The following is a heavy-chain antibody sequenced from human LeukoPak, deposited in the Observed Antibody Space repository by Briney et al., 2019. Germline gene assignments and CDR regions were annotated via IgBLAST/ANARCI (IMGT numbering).Heavy chain of an antibody. V-gene: IGHV3-30*02. D-gene: IGHD3-9*01. CDR3: AKDRLTEDILTGYYY. Sequence: GGSLRLSCAASGFTFSSYGMHRVRQAPGKGLEWVAFIRYDGSNKYYADSVKGRFTISRDNSKNTLYLQMNSLRAEGTAVYYCAKDRLTEDILTGYYYWGQGTLVTVSS. CDR1: GFTFSSYG. CDR2: IRYDGSNK. J-gene: IGHJ4*02.